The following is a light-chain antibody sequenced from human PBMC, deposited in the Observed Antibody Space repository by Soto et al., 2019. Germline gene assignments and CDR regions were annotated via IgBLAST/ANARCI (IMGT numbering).Light chain of an antibody. CDR3: QQYGSSPWT. CDR2: GAS. V-gene: IGKV3-20*01. CDR1: QSVSSNY. J-gene: IGKJ1*01. Sequence: ETVLTQSPDTLSLSPGERATHSCRASQSVSSNYLAWYQQKPGQAPRLLIYGASSRATGIPDRFSGSGSGTDFTLTISRLEPEDFAVYYCQQYGSSPWTFGQGTKVEIK.